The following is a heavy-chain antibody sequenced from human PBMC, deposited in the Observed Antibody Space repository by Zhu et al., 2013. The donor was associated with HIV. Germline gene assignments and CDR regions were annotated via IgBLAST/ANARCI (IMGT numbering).Heavy chain of an antibody. D-gene: IGHD3-22*01. V-gene: IGHV1-18*01. Sequence: QVQLVQSGAEVKKPGSSVKVSCKASGGTFSSYAISWVRQAPGQGLEWMGWISGYSGDTKYAQNLQSRVTMTTDTSTRTAYLELWNLRSDDTAVYFCARDYYFESGGYSLFSYYAYGMDVWGQGTTVTVSS. CDR3: ARDYYFESGGYSLFSYYAYGMDV. CDR2: ISGYSGDT. CDR1: GGTFSSYA. J-gene: IGHJ6*02.